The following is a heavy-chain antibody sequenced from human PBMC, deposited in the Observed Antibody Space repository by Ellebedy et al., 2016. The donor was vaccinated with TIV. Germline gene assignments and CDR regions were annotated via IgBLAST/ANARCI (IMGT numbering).Heavy chain of an antibody. V-gene: IGHV3-30*09. CDR2: MSDDGTNR. D-gene: IGHD2/OR15-2a*01. CDR1: GFMFSSYG. CDR3: ARTSSTSTWLLSSPPRRIFQHPGMDV. Sequence: GESLKISXAASGFMFSSYGVHWVRQAPGKGLEWVAFMSDDGTNRYFADSLRGRCAITRDEAKNTVFLQMNSLRPEDTAIYFCARTSSTSTWLLSSPPRRIFQHPGMDVWGQGTTVTVSS. J-gene: IGHJ6*02.